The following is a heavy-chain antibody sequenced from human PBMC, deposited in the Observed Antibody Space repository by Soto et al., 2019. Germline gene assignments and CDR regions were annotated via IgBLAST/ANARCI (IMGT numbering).Heavy chain of an antibody. D-gene: IGHD3-10*01. V-gene: IGHV3-21*01. Sequence: GGSLRLSCAPSGFIFRNYNMNWVRPAPGKGLEWVSSISSSSTYIYYADSVKGRFTISRDNAKNSLYLQMNSLRAEDTAVYYCARDFALGGSFDYWGQGTLVTVSS. CDR2: ISSSSTYI. CDR1: GFIFRNYN. J-gene: IGHJ4*02. CDR3: ARDFALGGSFDY.